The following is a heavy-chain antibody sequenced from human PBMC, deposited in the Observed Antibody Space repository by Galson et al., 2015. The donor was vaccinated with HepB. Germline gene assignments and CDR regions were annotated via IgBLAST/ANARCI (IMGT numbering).Heavy chain of an antibody. CDR2: IYSGGST. J-gene: IGHJ2*01. D-gene: IGHD4-17*01. CDR3: AKGPYGDYVFWYFDL. Sequence: SLRLSCAASGFTVSSNYMSWVRQAPGKGLEWISVIYSGGSTYYADSVKGRFTISRDNSKSTLYLQMNSLRAEDTAVYYCAKGPYGDYVFWYFDLWGRDTLVTVSS. CDR1: GFTVSSNY. V-gene: IGHV3-53*01.